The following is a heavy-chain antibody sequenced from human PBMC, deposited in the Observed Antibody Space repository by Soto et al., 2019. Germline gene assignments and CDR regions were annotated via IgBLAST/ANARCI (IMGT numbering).Heavy chain of an antibody. CDR1: GFTFSSYS. D-gene: IGHD1-26*01. J-gene: IGHJ3*02. V-gene: IGHV3-21*01. CDR3: ARDHWHNPGKIVGAIHDAFDI. Sequence: GGSLRLSCAASGFTFSSYSMNWVRQAPGKGLEWVSSISSSSSYIYYADSVKGRFTISRDNAKNSLYLQMNSLRAEDTAVYYCARDHWHNPGKIVGAIHDAFDIWGQGTMVTVSS. CDR2: ISSSSSYI.